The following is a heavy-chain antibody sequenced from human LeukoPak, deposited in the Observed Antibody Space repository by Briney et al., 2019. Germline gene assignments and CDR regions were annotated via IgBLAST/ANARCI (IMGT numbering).Heavy chain of an antibody. CDR2: ISWNSGSI. D-gene: IGHD2-2*01. V-gene: IGHV3-9*01. Sequence: GGSLRLSCAASGFTFDDYAMHWVRQAPGKGLEWVSGISWNSGSIGYADSVKGRFTISRDNAKNSLYLQMNSLRAEDTALYYCAKESCSSTSCYYFAPKNWFDPWGQGTLVTVSS. CDR3: AKESCSSTSCYYFAPKNWFDP. CDR1: GFTFDDYA. J-gene: IGHJ5*02.